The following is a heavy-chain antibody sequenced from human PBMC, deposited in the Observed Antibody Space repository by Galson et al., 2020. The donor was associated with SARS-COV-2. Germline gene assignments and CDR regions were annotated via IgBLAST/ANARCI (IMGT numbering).Heavy chain of an antibody. V-gene: IGHV7-4-1*02. D-gene: IGHD4-17*01. CDR1: GFTFTTYA. Sequence: ASVKVSCKASGFTFTTYAMNWVRQAPGQGLEWMGWINTHTGNPAYAQGFTGRFVFSLDTSVSTAYLQISSLKAEDTAVYYCARVRYYYGMDVWGQGTTVTVSS. CDR2: INTHTGNP. CDR3: ARVRYYYGMDV. J-gene: IGHJ6*02.